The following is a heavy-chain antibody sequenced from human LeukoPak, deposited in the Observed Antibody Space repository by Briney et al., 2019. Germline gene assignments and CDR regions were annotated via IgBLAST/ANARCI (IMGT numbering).Heavy chain of an antibody. J-gene: IGHJ6*02. CDR2: ISGSGGST. D-gene: IGHD2-21*02. V-gene: IGHV3-23*01. CDR1: GFTFSSYA. Sequence: GGSLRLSCAASGFTFSSYAMSWVRQAPGKGLEWVSAISGSGGSTYYADSVKGRFTISRDNSKNTLYLQMNSLRAEDTAVYCCAKSVRRPYHVTSYGMDVWGQGTTVTVSS. CDR3: AKSVRRPYHVTSYGMDV.